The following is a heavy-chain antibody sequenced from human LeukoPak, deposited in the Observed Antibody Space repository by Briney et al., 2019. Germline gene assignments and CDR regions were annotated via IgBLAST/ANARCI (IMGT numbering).Heavy chain of an antibody. CDR2: ISYDGSNK. V-gene: IGHV3-30-3*01. CDR1: GFTFSSYA. J-gene: IGHJ4*02. CDR3: ARDDFPTVTTRYFDY. D-gene: IGHD4-17*01. Sequence: QPGRPLRLSRAASGFTFSSYAMHWVRQAPGKGLEWVAVISYDGSNKYYADSVKGRFTISRDNSKNTLYLQMNSLRAEDTAVYYCARDDFPTVTTRYFDYWGQGTLVTVSS.